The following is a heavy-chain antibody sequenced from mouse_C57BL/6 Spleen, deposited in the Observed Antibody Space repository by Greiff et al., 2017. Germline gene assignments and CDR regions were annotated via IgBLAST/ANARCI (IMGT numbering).Heavy chain of an antibody. CDR2: IDPADGTT. Sequence: VQLQQSVAELVRPGASVKLSCTASGFNIKNNYMHWVKQRPEQGLEWIGRIDPADGTTKYAPKFQGKATITADSSSNTAYQQLSSLTSEDTAINYCTIRPRRAMDYWGQGTSVTFAS. CDR1: GFNIKNNY. CDR3: TIRPRRAMDY. V-gene: IGHV14-3*01. J-gene: IGHJ4*01.